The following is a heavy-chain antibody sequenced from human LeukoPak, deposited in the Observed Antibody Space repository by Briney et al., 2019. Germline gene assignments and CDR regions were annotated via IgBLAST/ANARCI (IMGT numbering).Heavy chain of an antibody. D-gene: IGHD2-15*01. CDR3: TRQLGYCSDGSCYSDY. CDR2: ISGSGGNT. CDR1: GFTFSSYA. J-gene: IGHJ4*02. Sequence: GGSLRLSCAASGFTFSSYAMSWVRQAPGKGLEWVSAISGSGGNTYYADSVKGRFTISRDNSRTTLYLQMNSLRAEDTAMYYCTRQLGYCSDGSCYSDYWGQGTLVTVSS. V-gene: IGHV3-23*01.